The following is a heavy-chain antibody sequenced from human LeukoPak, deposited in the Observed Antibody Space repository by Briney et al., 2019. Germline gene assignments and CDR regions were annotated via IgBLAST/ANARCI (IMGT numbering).Heavy chain of an antibody. CDR1: GLPFTSYS. CDR2: ITTTSLTT. CDR3: ARDGAVAGTPFDY. Sequence: GRSLRLPCPPSGLPFTSYSTNRARHPPGKAPERVSYITTTSLTTYYADSVKGRCTISRDNAKNSLHLQMNSLRDEDTAVYYCARDGAVAGTPFDYWGQGTLVTVSS. V-gene: IGHV3-48*02. J-gene: IGHJ4*02. D-gene: IGHD6-19*01.